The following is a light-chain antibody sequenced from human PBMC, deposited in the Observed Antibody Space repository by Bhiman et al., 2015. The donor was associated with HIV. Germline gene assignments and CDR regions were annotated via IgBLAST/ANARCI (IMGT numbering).Light chain of an antibody. Sequence: NFMLTQPHSVSDSPGQTVTISCTRTSGTFTSTSVQWYQQRPGSSPTLLVFENTQRFSDVPDRFSGSVDTFDSASLTISGLESEDEADYYCQSYDSSNHEVVFGGGTKLTVL. CDR3: QSYDSSNHEVV. CDR1: SGTFTSTS. J-gene: IGLJ2*01. V-gene: IGLV6-57*01. CDR2: ENT.